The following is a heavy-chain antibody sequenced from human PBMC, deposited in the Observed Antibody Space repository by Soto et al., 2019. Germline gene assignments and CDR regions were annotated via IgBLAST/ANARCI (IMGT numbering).Heavy chain of an antibody. V-gene: IGHV4-61*01. D-gene: IGHD2-2*01. CDR2: IYYSGST. J-gene: IGHJ6*02. CDR3: AREKIVVVPAATRYYYYYGMDV. CDR1: GGSVSSGSYY. Sequence: KPSETLSLTCTVSGGSVSSGSYYWSWIRQPPGKGLEWIGYIYYSGSTNCNPSLKSRVTISVDTSKNQFSLKLSSVTAADTAVYYCAREKIVVVPAATRYYYYYGMDVWGQGTTVTVSS.